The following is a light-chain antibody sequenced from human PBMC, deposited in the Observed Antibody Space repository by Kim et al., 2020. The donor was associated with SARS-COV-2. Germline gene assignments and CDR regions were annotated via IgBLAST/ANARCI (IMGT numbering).Light chain of an antibody. CDR2: GTS. V-gene: IGKV3-20*01. J-gene: IGKJ2*02. CDR3: QQYSNSLGT. Sequence: WAPGAGATLSCRASQSVSRIYLAWYQQRLGQAPRLLIYGTSSRATGIPDRFSGSGSGTDFTLTISRLEPEEFAVYYCQQYSNSLGTFGQGTKLEI. CDR1: QSVSRIY.